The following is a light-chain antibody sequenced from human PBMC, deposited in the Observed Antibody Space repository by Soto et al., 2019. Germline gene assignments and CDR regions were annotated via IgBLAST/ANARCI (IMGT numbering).Light chain of an antibody. Sequence: ALAQPASVSGSFGQSITISCSGPNTDLGVYGYVSWYQHHPGKAPKLLIYDVNNRPSGISDRFSGSKSGDTASLTISGLQAEDEADYFCFSKISGFVYGFGTGTKVTVL. CDR3: FSKISGFVYG. J-gene: IGLJ1*01. CDR2: DVN. CDR1: NTDLGVYGY. V-gene: IGLV2-14*01.